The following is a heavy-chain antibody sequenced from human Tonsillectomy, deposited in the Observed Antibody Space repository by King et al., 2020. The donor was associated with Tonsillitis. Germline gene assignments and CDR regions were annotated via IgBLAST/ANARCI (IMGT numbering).Heavy chain of an antibody. CDR1: GFAVSSKY. CDR3: AREGFPYSSSSGIFDY. V-gene: IGHV3-66*01. D-gene: IGHD6-6*01. J-gene: IGHJ4*02. Sequence: VQLVESGGGLVQPGGSLRLSCAASGFAVSSKYMSWVRQAPGKGLEWVAAIYAGDNTYYADSAKGRFIISRDNSRNTLYLQMNSLRAEDTAVYYCAREGFPYSSSSGIFDYWDQGTLVTVSS. CDR2: IYAGDNT.